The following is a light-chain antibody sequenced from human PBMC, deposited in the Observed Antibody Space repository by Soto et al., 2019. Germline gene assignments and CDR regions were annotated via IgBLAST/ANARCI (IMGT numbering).Light chain of an antibody. CDR1: LLAKKY. J-gene: IGLJ1*01. CDR3: YSAADNMGV. CDR2: KDN. Sequence: SYELTQPSSVSVSPGQTARITCSGNLLAKKYARWFQQKPGQAPLLLIYKDNKRPSGIPERFSGSSSGTTVTLTISGAQVEDEADYYCYSAADNMGVFGTGTKLTVL. V-gene: IGLV3-27*01.